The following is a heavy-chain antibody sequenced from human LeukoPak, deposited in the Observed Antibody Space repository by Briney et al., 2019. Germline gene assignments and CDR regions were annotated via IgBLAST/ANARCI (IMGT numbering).Heavy chain of an antibody. D-gene: IGHD5-18*01. J-gene: IGHJ6*03. CDR2: IYYSGST. V-gene: IGHV4-30-4*08. Sequence: SSETLSLTCTVSGGSISSGDYYWGWIRQPPGKGLEWIGYIYYSGSTYYNPSLKSRVTISVDTSKNQFSLKLSSVTAADTAVYYCARDSADTAMALYYYYMDVWGKGTTVTVSS. CDR1: GGSISSGDYY. CDR3: ARDSADTAMALYYYYMDV.